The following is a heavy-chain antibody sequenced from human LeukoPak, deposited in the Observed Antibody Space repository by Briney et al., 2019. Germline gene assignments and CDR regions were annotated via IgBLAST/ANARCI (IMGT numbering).Heavy chain of an antibody. CDR2: IYYSGST. CDR3: ARYRRDGYNENVDY. J-gene: IGHJ4*02. D-gene: IGHD5-24*01. V-gene: IGHV4-59*08. CDR1: GGSISSNY. Sequence: SETLSLTCTVSGGSISSNYWSWIRQPPGRGLEWIGYIYYSGSTNYNPSLKSRVTISVDTSKNQFSLKLSSVTAAGTAVYYCARYRRDGYNENVDYWGQGTLVTVSS.